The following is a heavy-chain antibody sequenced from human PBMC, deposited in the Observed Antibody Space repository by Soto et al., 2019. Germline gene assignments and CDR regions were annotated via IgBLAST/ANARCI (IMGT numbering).Heavy chain of an antibody. CDR3: AKESGYRSSWYVYYYYYGMDV. J-gene: IGHJ6*02. CDR2: ISYDGSNK. V-gene: IGHV3-30-3*01. Sequence: GGSLRLSCAASGFTFSSYAMHWVRQAPGKGLEWVAVISYDGSNKYYADSVKGRFTISRDNSKNTLYLQMNSLRAEDTAVYYCAKESGYRSSWYVYYYYYGMDVWGQGTTVTVS. D-gene: IGHD6-13*01. CDR1: GFTFSSYA.